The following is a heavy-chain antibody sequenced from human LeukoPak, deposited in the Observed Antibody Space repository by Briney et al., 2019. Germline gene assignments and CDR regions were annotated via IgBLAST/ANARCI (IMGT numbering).Heavy chain of an antibody. J-gene: IGHJ4*02. CDR2: INHSGST. D-gene: IGHD2-15*01. CDR3: ATESSAGSRSGGSCYSDVHY. Sequence: PSETLSLTCAVYGGSFSGYYWSWIRQPPGKGLEWIGEINHSGSTNYNPSLKSRVTISVDTSKNQFSLKLSSVTAADTAVYYCATESSAGSRSGGSCYSDVHYWGQGTLVTVSS. V-gene: IGHV4-34*01. CDR1: GGSFSGYY.